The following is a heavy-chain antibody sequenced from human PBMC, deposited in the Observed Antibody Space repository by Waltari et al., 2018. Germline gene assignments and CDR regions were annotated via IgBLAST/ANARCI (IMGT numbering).Heavy chain of an antibody. Sequence: QVQLQESGPGLVKPSETLSLTCEVSGYSISSGYYWGWIRQPPGKGLEWIGTIYHSGSTHDNPSLKSRVTMSVDTSNNQVSLKLRSVTAADTAVYYCARETSRDGLDVWGQGTTVTVS. V-gene: IGHV4-38-2*02. D-gene: IGHD6-13*01. CDR3: ARETSRDGLDV. CDR1: GYSISSGYY. CDR2: IYHSGST. J-gene: IGHJ6*02.